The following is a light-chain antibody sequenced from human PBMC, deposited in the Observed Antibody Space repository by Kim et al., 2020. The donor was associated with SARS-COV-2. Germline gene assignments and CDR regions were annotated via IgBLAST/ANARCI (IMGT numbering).Light chain of an antibody. V-gene: IGKV1-33*01. CDR1: QNIFNY. J-gene: IGKJ5*01. CDR2: DAS. Sequence: ASGGDRVTITCQASQNIFNYLNWYQQKPGKAPKLLSYDASNLETGVPSRFSGSGSGTDFTFTISSLQPEDIATYYCQQYDNLPITFGQGTRLEIK. CDR3: QQYDNLPIT.